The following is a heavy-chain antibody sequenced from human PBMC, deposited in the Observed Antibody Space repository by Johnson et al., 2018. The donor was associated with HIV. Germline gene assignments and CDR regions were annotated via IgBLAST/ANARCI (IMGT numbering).Heavy chain of an antibody. CDR3: VKDIWQYIYGAFDI. Sequence: VQLVESGGGLVQPGRSLRLSCAASGFTFDDYAMHWVRLAPGKGLEWVSGISWNSGSIDYADSVKGRFTISRDNAKDSLFLQMNTLRAEDTALYYCVKDIWQYIYGAFDIWGQGTMVTVSS. CDR1: GFTFDDYA. J-gene: IGHJ3*02. D-gene: IGHD6-6*01. CDR2: ISWNSGSI. V-gene: IGHV3-9*01.